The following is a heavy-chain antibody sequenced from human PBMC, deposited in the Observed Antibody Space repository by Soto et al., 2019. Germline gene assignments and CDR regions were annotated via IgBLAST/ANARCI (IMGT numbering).Heavy chain of an antibody. CDR1: GGTFSSYA. V-gene: IGHV1-69*01. D-gene: IGHD3-22*01. J-gene: IGHJ6*02. Sequence: QVQLVQSGAEVKKPGSSVKVSCKASGGTFSSYAISWVRQAPGQGLEWMGGIIPIFGTANYAQKFQGRVTITEDESTSTAYMELSSLRSEDTDVYYCARATNYYDISGYYYVGYYYGMDVWGQGTTVTVSS. CDR2: IIPIFGTA. CDR3: ARATNYYDISGYYYVGYYYGMDV.